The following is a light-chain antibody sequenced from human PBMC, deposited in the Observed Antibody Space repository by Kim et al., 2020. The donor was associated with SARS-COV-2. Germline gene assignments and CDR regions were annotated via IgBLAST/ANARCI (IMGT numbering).Light chain of an antibody. CDR2: DAS. J-gene: IGKJ1*01. V-gene: IGKV3-15*01. CDR3: QQYYNWPRT. Sequence: VSPGERATLFCRASQSVSTTVGWYQQQPGQPPRLLIYDASTRATGIPARFSGSGSGTEFTLTITSLQSEDFAVYYCQQYYNWPRTFGQGTKVDIK. CDR1: QSVSTT.